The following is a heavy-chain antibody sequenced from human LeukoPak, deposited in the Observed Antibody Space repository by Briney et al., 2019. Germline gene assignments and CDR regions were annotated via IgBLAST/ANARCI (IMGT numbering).Heavy chain of an antibody. CDR3: ARTGSSFDY. V-gene: IGHV3-30-3*01. D-gene: IGHD3-10*01. CDR2: ISYDGSNK. J-gene: IGHJ4*02. CDR1: GFTFSSHW. Sequence: GGSLRLSCAASGFTFSSHWMHWVRQAPGKGLEWVAVISYDGSNKYYADSVKGRFTISRDNSKNTLYLQMNSLRAEDTAVYYCARTGSSFDYWGQGTLVTVSS.